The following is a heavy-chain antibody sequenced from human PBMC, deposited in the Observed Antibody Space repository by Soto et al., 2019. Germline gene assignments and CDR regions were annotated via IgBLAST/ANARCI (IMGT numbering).Heavy chain of an antibody. CDR1: GFTFSSYA. Sequence: GGSLRLSCAASGFTFSSYAMGWVRQGPGKGLEWVAVVSIGGSTHYTDSVRGRFTISRDNSKNTLSLQMNSLTAEDTAVYFCAKRRGAGGHFDYWGQGALVTVSS. V-gene: IGHV3-23*01. CDR3: AKRRGAGGHFDY. D-gene: IGHD2-15*01. J-gene: IGHJ4*02. CDR2: VSIGGST.